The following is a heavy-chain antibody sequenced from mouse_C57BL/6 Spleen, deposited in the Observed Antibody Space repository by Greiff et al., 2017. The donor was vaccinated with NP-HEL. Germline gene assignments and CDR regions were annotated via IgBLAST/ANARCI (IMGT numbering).Heavy chain of an antibody. CDR1: GFTFSSYT. CDR3: ARHFDYDGGFDY. Sequence: EVKLMESGGGLVKPGGSLKLSCAASGFTFSSYTMSWVRQTPEKRLEWVATISGGGGNTYYPDSVKGRFTISRDNAKNTLYLQMSSLRSEDTALYYCARHFDYDGGFDYWGQGTTLTVSS. CDR2: ISGGGGNT. J-gene: IGHJ2*01. V-gene: IGHV5-9*01. D-gene: IGHD2-4*01.